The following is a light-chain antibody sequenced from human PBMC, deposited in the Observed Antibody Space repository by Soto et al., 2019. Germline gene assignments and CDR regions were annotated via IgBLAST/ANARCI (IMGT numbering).Light chain of an antibody. J-gene: IGLJ3*02. CDR2: LDRSGSY. Sequence: QLVLTQSSSASASLGSSVKLTCILSSGHSTYIIAWHQQQPGKAPRFLMTLDRSGSYNRGSEVPDRFSGSSSGADRYLTISTLQFEDEGDYYCETWYSNNHKVFGGGTKLTVL. V-gene: IGLV4-60*02. CDR1: SGHSTYI. CDR3: ETWYSNNHKV.